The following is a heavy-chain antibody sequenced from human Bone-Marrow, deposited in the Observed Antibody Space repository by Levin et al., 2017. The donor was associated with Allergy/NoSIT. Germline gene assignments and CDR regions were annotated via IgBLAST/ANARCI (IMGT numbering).Heavy chain of an antibody. V-gene: IGHV4-34*01. D-gene: IGHD3-3*01. CDR3: ARGIRFLHY. CDR1: GGSFSGYY. Sequence: SETLSLTCAVYGGSFSGYYWSWIRQPPGKGLEWIGEINHSGSTNYNPSLKSRVTISVDTSKNQFSLKLSSVTAADTAVYYCARGIRFLHYWGQGTLVTVSS. CDR2: INHSGST. J-gene: IGHJ4*02.